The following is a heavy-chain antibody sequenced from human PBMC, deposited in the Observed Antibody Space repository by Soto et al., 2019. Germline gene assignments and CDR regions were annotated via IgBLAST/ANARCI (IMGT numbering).Heavy chain of an antibody. J-gene: IGHJ5*02. Sequence: GESLKISCKGSGYSLTTYWIGWVRQMPGKGLEWMGIIYPGDSDTKYSPSFQGHVTISADKSISTAYLQWSSLKASDTAMYYCARLLLSRVDFDPWGQGTLVTVSS. CDR3: ARLLLSRVDFDP. D-gene: IGHD3-16*02. V-gene: IGHV5-51*01. CDR1: GYSLTTYW. CDR2: IYPGDSDT.